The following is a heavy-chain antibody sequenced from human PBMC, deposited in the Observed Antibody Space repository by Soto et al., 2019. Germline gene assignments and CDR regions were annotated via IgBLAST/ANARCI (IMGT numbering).Heavy chain of an antibody. D-gene: IGHD2-15*01. V-gene: IGHV1-3*01. CDR1: GYTFTSYT. CDR3: ARNLVVVVDATRALGY. J-gene: IGHJ4*02. Sequence: DSVKVSCKTSGYTFTSYTMHWVRQAPGQRLEWMGWINAGNGNTGSSQKFQDRVTITRDTSASTAYMELSSLRSEDTAVYYCARNLVVVVDATRALGYWGQGTLVTVSS. CDR2: INAGNGNT.